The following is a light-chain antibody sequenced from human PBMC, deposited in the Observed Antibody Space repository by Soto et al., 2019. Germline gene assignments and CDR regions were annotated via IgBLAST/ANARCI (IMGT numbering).Light chain of an antibody. J-gene: IGKJ1*01. Sequence: DIQMTQSPSTLSASVGDRVTITCRASQSISSWLAWYQQKPGMAPKLLIYKASSLESGVPSRFSGSGSGTEFPLTISSLQPDDFATYYCQQYNSYSWTFGQGTKVEIK. CDR2: KAS. V-gene: IGKV1-5*03. CDR3: QQYNSYSWT. CDR1: QSISSW.